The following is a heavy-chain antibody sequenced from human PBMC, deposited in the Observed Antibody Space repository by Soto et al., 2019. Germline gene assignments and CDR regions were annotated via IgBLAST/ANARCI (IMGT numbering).Heavy chain of an antibody. CDR3: PRQIYDSYTGPNFHYYVHS. V-gene: IGHV5-10-1*01. Sequence: GESLKISCKGSGYSFAGYWITWVRQKPGKGIEWMGRIDPSDSQTYYSPSFRGHVTISVTKSITTVFLQWSSLRASDTAMYYCPRQIYDSYTGPNFHYYVHSWCPGTPVTVS. J-gene: IGHJ4*02. D-gene: IGHD3-16*01. CDR1: GYSFAGYW. CDR2: IDPSDSQT.